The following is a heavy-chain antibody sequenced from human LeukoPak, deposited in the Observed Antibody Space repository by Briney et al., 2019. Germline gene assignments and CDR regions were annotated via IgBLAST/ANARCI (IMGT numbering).Heavy chain of an antibody. CDR1: GFLFSNSW. D-gene: IGHD2-15*01. CDR3: ARDYCSGVTCYSGY. V-gene: IGHV3-7*05. Sequence: PGGSLRLSCADSGFLFSNSWMAWVRPAPGRGLEWLANINQDGSAKTCVDSVKGRFTISIDNAENSLYLQLNRLRAADTAVYYCARDYCSGVTCYSGYWGQGTLVTVSS. CDR2: INQDGSAK. J-gene: IGHJ4*02.